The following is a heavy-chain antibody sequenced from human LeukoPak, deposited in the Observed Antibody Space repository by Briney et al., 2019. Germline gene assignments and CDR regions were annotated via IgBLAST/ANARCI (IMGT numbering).Heavy chain of an antibody. V-gene: IGHV3-30-3*01. CDR2: ISYDGSNK. D-gene: IGHD2-2*02. CDR3: AREHCSSTSCYKGYFDY. J-gene: IGHJ4*02. CDR1: GFTFSSYA. Sequence: PGRSLRLFCAASGFTFSSYAMHWARQAPGKGLEWVAVISYDGSNKYYADSVKGRFTISRDNSKNTLYLQMNSLRAEDTAVYYCAREHCSSTSCYKGYFDYWGQGTLVTVSS.